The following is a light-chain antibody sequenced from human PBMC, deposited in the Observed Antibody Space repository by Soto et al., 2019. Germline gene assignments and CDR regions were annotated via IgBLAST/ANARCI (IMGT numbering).Light chain of an antibody. J-gene: IGKJ5*01. CDR3: QQHSNWPPIT. CDR2: DAS. Sequence: EIVLTQSPATLSLSPGERATLSCRASQYIRNSLAWYQQKPGQAPRLLISDASDRATGIPGRFSGSGSGTDFTLTISSLEPEDFAVYYCQQHSNWPPITFGQGTRLEIK. V-gene: IGKV3-11*01. CDR1: QYIRNS.